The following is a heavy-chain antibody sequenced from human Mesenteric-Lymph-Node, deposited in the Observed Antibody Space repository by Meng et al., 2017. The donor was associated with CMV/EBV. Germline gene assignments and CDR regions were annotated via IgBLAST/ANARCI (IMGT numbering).Heavy chain of an antibody. CDR3: ARAEMATIGDSYFDL. CDR2: ISSDGTST. D-gene: IGHD5-24*01. CDR1: GFTFSNHW. V-gene: IGHV3-74*01. Sequence: SGFTFSNHWMNWARQPPGKGLVWVSRISSDGTSTTYADSVKGRFTISRDNAKNTLYLQMNSLRDEDTAVYYCARAEMATIGDSYFDLWGRGTLVTVSS. J-gene: IGHJ2*01.